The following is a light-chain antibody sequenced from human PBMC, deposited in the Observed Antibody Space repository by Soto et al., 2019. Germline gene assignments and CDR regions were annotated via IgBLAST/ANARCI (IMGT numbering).Light chain of an antibody. Sequence: DIQVTEAASSPGASVLEMFTIAFRASQSITNNLNWYQQKPGRAPKLLIYRVSNLQSGVPPRFSGSGSGTDFTLTISGLQPDDFATYYCQQSYNTPPTFGQGTKVDIK. CDR3: QQSYNTPPT. J-gene: IGKJ1*01. CDR1: QSITNN. CDR2: RVS. V-gene: IGKV1-39*01.